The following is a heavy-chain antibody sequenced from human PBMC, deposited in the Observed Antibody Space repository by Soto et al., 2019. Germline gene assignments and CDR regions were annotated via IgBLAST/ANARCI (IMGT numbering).Heavy chain of an antibody. CDR1: GFSLSTSGVG. Sequence: QITLKESGPTLVKPTQTLTLTCTFSGFSLSTSGVGVGWIRQPPGKALEWLALIYWDDDKRYSPSLKSRVTITKDTTKNQGVLRKTNKHPVNTGTYHCTHKDGYRGIRVVYWGQGTLVTVSS. CDR2: IYWDDDK. J-gene: IGHJ4*02. CDR3: THKDGYRGIRVVY. D-gene: IGHD5-12*01. V-gene: IGHV2-5*02.